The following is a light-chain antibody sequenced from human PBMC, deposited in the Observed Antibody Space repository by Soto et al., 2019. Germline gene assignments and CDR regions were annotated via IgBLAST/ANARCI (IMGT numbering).Light chain of an antibody. CDR3: QQRTNWPPLYT. Sequence: ENVLTQSPATLSLSPGERATLSCRARQSVSTYLAWYQQKPGQAPRLLVYDASKRATGIPARFSGSGSETDFTLTISSLASEDFAVYYCQQRTNWPPLYTFGQGTKLEIK. CDR2: DAS. CDR1: QSVSTY. V-gene: IGKV3-11*01. J-gene: IGKJ2*01.